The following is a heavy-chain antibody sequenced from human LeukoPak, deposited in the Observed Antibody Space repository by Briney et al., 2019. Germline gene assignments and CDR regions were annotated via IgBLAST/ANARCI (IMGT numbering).Heavy chain of an antibody. D-gene: IGHD3-10*01. CDR1: GFTFSRFW. Sequence: GSLRLSCAASGFTFSRFWMSWVRQPPGKTLEWIGSIYSSGSTYYNPSLKSRVIIIIDTPKNHFSLTLSSVTAADTAVYYCARSDGYGLVGIWGQGTMVTVSS. V-gene: IGHV4-39*07. CDR2: IYSSGST. CDR3: ARSDGYGLVGI. J-gene: IGHJ3*02.